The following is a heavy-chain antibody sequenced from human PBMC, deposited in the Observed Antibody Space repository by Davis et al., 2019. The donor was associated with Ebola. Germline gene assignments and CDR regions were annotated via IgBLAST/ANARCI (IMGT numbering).Heavy chain of an antibody. V-gene: IGHV3-48*03. Sequence: GESLKISCAASGFTFSDYKMNWVRQAPGKGLEWISYISRGGNTKYYADSVKGRFTISRDNAKDSLYLQMSSLGAEDTAVYYCARARRVVVAATQGYFDYWGQGTLVTVSS. CDR3: ARARRVVVAATQGYFDY. J-gene: IGHJ4*02. CDR1: GFTFSDYK. D-gene: IGHD2-15*01. CDR2: ISRGGNTK.